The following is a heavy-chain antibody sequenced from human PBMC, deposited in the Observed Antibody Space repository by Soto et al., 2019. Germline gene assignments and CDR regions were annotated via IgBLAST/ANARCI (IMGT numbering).Heavy chain of an antibody. V-gene: IGHV3-11*01. Sequence: QVQLVESGGGLVKPGGSLRFSCAASGFTFSDYYMSWIRQAPGKGLEWVSYIGTSGSTIYYTDSVKGRLTISRDNAKNSLYLQMNSLRAEDTAVYYCARLYHDYVWGSYRPESYYFDYWGQGTLVTVSS. CDR2: IGTSGSTI. CDR3: ARLYHDYVWGSYRPESYYFDY. D-gene: IGHD3-16*02. J-gene: IGHJ4*02. CDR1: GFTFSDYY.